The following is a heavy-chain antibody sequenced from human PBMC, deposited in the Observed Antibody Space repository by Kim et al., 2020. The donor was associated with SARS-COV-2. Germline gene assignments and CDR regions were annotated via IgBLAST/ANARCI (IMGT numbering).Heavy chain of an antibody. CDR3: ARHERRISWFGELYFDY. J-gene: IGHJ4*02. Sequence: LKCRSTVSVDTSKNQFSLKLSSVTGADTAVYYCARHERRISWFGELYFDYWGQGTLVTVSS. V-gene: IGHV4-39*01. D-gene: IGHD3-10*01.